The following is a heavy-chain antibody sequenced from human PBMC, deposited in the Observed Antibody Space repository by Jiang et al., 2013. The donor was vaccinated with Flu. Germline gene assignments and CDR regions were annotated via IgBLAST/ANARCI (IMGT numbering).Heavy chain of an antibody. CDR2: ISHSGST. J-gene: IGHJ4*02. V-gene: IGHV4-34*01. CDR3: ARGYKRHKGAMPLG. CDR1: Y. D-gene: IGHD3-16*01. Sequence: YWNWIRQPPGKGLEWIGEISHSGSTYYNPSLKSRVTTSTDTSKNQISLKLRSVTAADTAVYYCARGYKRHKGAMPLGWGQGTLVTVSS.